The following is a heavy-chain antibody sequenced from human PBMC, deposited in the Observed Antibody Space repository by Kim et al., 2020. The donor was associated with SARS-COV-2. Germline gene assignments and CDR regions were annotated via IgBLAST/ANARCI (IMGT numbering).Heavy chain of an antibody. Sequence: GGSLRLSCAASGFIVRSNYMTWVRQAPGQGLEWVSLIYGGGDTYYADSVKGRFTISRDNSKNTLFLQMNSLRVEDTAVYYCARGRSDYYYYYSMDIWGQGTTVTVSS. CDR1: GFIVRSNY. CDR2: IYGGGDT. J-gene: IGHJ6*02. D-gene: IGHD3-3*01. V-gene: IGHV3-66*01. CDR3: ARGRSDYYYYYSMDI.